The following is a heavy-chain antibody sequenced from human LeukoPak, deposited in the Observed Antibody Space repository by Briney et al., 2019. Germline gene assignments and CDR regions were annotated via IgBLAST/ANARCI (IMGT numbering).Heavy chain of an antibody. CDR3: ARAGDGYNFDY. CDR2: IYYSGST. V-gene: IGHV4-30-4*08. CDR1: GGSISSYY. J-gene: IGHJ4*02. D-gene: IGHD5-24*01. Sequence: SETLSLTCTVSGGSISSYYWSWIRQPPGKGLEWIGYIYYSGSTYYNPSLKSRVTISVDTSKNQFFLKLSSVTAADTAVYYCARAGDGYNFDYWGQGTLVTVSS.